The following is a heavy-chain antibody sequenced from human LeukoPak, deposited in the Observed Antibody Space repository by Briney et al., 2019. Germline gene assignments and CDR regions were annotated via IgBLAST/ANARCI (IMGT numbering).Heavy chain of an antibody. D-gene: IGHD3-16*01. CDR3: VRQMIRFWFDP. CDR2: INPDGTQK. Sequence: GSLRLSCAASGFTFSLYWMTWVRQSPGKGLEWVADINPDGTQKYSVDSLKGRFTISRDNAKNSLFLHLNSLRVNDTATYYCVRQMIRFWFDPWGQRTRVTVSS. V-gene: IGHV3-7*01. CDR1: GFTFSLYW. J-gene: IGHJ5*02.